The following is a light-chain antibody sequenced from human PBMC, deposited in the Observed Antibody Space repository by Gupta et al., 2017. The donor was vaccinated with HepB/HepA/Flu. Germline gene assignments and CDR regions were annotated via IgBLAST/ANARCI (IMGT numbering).Light chain of an antibody. CDR3: QQDGSSPYT. CDR2: GAS. V-gene: IGKV3-20*01. Sequence: EIVLTQSPGTLSLSPGERATLSCRASQSVSSSYLAWYQQKPGQAPRLLIYGASSGATGIPDRFSGSGSGTDFTLTISRLEPEDFAVYYCQQDGSSPYTFGQGTKLEIK. J-gene: IGKJ2*01. CDR1: QSVSSSY.